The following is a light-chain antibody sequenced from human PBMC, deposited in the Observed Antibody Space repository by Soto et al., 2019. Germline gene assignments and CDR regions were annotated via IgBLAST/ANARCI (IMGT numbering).Light chain of an antibody. Sequence: DIELTQSPGTLSLSPGERATLSCRASQSVSGSYLAWYQQRPGQAPRLLIYGASSRATGIPDRFSGSGSGTDFTLTISRLEPEDFAVYYCQQYGSSPLTFGGGTKVEIK. V-gene: IGKV3-20*01. CDR2: GAS. J-gene: IGKJ4*01. CDR3: QQYGSSPLT. CDR1: QSVSGSY.